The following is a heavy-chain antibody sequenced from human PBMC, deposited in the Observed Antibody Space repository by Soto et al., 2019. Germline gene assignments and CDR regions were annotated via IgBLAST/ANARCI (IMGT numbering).Heavy chain of an antibody. D-gene: IGHD3-10*01. J-gene: IGHJ5*02. CDR1: GGSFSGYY. Sequence: QVQLQQWGAGLLKPSETLSLTCAVYGGSFSGYYWSWIRQPPGKGLEWIGEINHSGSTNYNPSLKSRVTISVDTSKNQFSLKLSSVTAADTAVYYCARGHGGYYYGSGPFDPWGQGTLVTVSS. CDR2: INHSGST. CDR3: ARGHGGYYYGSGPFDP. V-gene: IGHV4-34*01.